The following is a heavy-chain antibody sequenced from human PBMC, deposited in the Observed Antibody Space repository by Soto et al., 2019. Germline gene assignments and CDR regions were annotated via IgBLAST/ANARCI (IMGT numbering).Heavy chain of an antibody. CDR3: AGMTTGFHYLDF. Sequence: PSETLSLTCTVSGASISSYYWSWIRQAPGRGLEWIGYIYYSGTTNYNPSLRSRVTISVVDTSKTQFSLELSSVTAADSAVYYCAGMTTGFHYLDFWGRGTLVTVSS. CDR2: IYYSGTT. V-gene: IGHV4-59*01. J-gene: IGHJ2*01. D-gene: IGHD4-17*01. CDR1: GASISSYY.